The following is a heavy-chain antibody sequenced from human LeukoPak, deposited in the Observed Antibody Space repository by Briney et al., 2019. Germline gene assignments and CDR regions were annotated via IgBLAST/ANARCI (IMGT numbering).Heavy chain of an antibody. Sequence: GESLKISXKGSGYSFTNYWIGWVRQMPGKGLEWMGVIYPGDSDTRYSPSFQGQVTISADKSISTAYLQWSSLKASDTAMYYCATSYSSNWYYYFDYWGQGTLVTVSS. D-gene: IGHD6-13*01. CDR3: ATSYSSNWYYYFDY. V-gene: IGHV5-51*01. J-gene: IGHJ4*02. CDR1: GYSFTNYW. CDR2: IYPGDSDT.